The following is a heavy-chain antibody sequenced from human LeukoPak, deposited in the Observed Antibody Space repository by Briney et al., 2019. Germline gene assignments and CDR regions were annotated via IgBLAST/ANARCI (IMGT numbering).Heavy chain of an antibody. J-gene: IGHJ4*02. D-gene: IGHD6-19*01. CDR1: GFSVSSNY. V-gene: IGHV3-66*01. Sequence: GGSLRLSCAVSGFSVSSNYMSWVRQAPGKGLEWVSVFYTGGNTYYADSVKGRFTISRDSSKNTVFLQVDSMRVEDTALYYCAGNGGWNYFRYWGQGTLVSVSS. CDR3: AGNGGWNYFRY. CDR2: FYTGGNT.